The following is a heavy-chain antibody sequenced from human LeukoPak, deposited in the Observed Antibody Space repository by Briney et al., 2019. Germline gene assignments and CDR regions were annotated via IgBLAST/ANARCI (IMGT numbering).Heavy chain of an antibody. D-gene: IGHD3-10*01. CDR2: IYYSGST. J-gene: IGHJ4*02. CDR3: ALGVISIFDY. V-gene: IGHV4-59*01. CDR1: GGSISSYY. Sequence: SETLSLTCTVSGGSISSYYWSWLRQPPGKGLEWIGCIYYSGSTNYNPSLKSRVTISVDTSKNQFSLKLSSVTAADTAVYYCALGVISIFDYWGQGTLVTVSS.